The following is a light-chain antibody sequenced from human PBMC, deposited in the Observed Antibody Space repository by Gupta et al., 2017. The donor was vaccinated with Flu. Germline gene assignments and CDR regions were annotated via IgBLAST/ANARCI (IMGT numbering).Light chain of an antibody. CDR1: QGINSH. V-gene: IGKV1-9*01. CDR3: QQIDSYPLA. Sequence: DIQLTQSPPFLSASVGDRVSITCRASQGINSHLAWYQQRPGKAPNLLIYTTSTLQSGVPSRFSGSGSGTEFTITSSSLQPEDFATYYCQQIDSYPLAFGGGTKVEI. J-gene: IGKJ4*01. CDR2: TTS.